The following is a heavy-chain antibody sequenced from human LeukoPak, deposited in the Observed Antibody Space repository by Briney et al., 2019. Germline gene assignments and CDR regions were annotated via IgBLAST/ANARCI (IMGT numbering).Heavy chain of an antibody. CDR2: ISGSGGST. Sequence: PGGSLRLSCAASGFTFSSYAMSWVRQAPGKGLEWVSAISGSGGSTYYADSVKGRFTISRDNSKNTLYLQMNSLRAEDTAVYYCARAHYYDSSGYPYYFDYWGQGTLVTVSS. V-gene: IGHV3-23*01. D-gene: IGHD3-22*01. J-gene: IGHJ4*02. CDR3: ARAHYYDSSGYPYYFDY. CDR1: GFTFSSYA.